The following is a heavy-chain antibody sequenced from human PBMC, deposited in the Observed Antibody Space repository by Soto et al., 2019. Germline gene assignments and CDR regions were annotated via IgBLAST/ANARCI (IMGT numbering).Heavy chain of an antibody. Sequence: PGGSLRLSCAASGFTFSSYGMHWVRQAPGKGLEWVAVISYDGSNKYYADSVKGRFTISRDNSKNTLYLQMNSLRAEDTAVYYCATDYYDSSGPVDPWGQGTLVTVPQ. CDR3: ATDYYDSSGPVDP. V-gene: IGHV3-30*03. J-gene: IGHJ5*02. CDR2: ISYDGSNK. D-gene: IGHD3-22*01. CDR1: GFTFSSYG.